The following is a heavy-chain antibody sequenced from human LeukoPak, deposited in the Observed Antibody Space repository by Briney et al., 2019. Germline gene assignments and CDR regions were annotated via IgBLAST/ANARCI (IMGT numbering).Heavy chain of an antibody. CDR2: IFTDGTTT. J-gene: IGHJ4*01. Sequence: PGGSLRLSCVASEFNFFSYGMQWVRQAPGKGLVWVSRIFTDGTTTSYADSVKGRFTISRDNAKNTLYLQMNSLRAEDTAGYYCARELPREVTLDYWGQGTLVTVSP. V-gene: IGHV3-74*01. CDR3: ARELPREVTLDY. D-gene: IGHD2-21*02. CDR1: EFNFFSYG.